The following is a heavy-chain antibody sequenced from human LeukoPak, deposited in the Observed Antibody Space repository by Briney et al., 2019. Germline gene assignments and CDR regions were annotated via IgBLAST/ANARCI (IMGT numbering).Heavy chain of an antibody. CDR3: AKSRSRNRITFGGVENWFDP. D-gene: IGHD3-16*01. CDR2: ISAYNGNT. V-gene: IGHV1-18*01. J-gene: IGHJ5*02. CDR1: GYTFTSYG. Sequence: ASVKVSCKASGYTFTSYGISWVRQAPGQGLEWMGWISAYNGNTNYAQKLQGRVTMTTDTSTSTAYMELRSLRAEDTAVYYCAKSRSRNRITFGGVENWFDPWGQGTLVTVSS.